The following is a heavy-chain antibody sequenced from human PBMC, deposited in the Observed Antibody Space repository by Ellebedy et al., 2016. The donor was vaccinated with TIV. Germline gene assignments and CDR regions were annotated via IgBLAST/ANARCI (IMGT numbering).Heavy chain of an antibody. D-gene: IGHD1-1*01. CDR2: IGTAGDT. J-gene: IGHJ6*02. Sequence: GESLKISXAASGFTFNKYDMHWVRQGTGGRLEWVSAIGTAGDTYYAGSVEGRFTIFRENAWNSLFLQMSSLRADDTAVYYCARAVGSRNEFYFYAMDVWGQGTTVTVSS. CDR1: GFTFNKYD. V-gene: IGHV3-13*01. CDR3: ARAVGSRNEFYFYAMDV.